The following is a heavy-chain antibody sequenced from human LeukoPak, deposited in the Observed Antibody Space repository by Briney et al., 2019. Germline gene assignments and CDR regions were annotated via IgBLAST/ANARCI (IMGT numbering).Heavy chain of an antibody. CDR1: GGSISTYY. D-gene: IGHD2-15*01. J-gene: IGHJ4*02. V-gene: IGHV4-34*01. CDR3: ARGYSGTSDY. Sequence: PSETLSLTCTVSGGSISTYYWSWIRQPPGKGLEWIGEINHSGSTNYNPSLESRVTISVDTSKNQFSLRLSSVTAADTAVYYCARGYSGTSDYWGQGTLVTVSS. CDR2: INHSGST.